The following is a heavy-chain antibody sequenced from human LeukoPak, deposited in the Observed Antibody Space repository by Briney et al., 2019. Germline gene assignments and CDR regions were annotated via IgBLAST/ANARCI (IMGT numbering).Heavy chain of an antibody. Sequence: ASVKVSCKASGYTLTGYYMHGVRQAPGQGLEWMGWINPNSGGTNYAQKFQGRVTMTRDTSISTAYMELSRLRSDDTAVYYCARGGKPDCSSTSCYNHWGQGTLVTVSS. CDR2: INPNSGGT. CDR1: GYTLTGYY. D-gene: IGHD2-2*02. CDR3: ARGGKPDCSSTSCYNH. J-gene: IGHJ5*02. V-gene: IGHV1-2*02.